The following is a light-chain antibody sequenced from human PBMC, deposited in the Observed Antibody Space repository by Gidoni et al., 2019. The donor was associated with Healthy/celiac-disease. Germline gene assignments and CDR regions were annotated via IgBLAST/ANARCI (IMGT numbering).Light chain of an antibody. J-gene: IGKJ2*04. Sequence: DIQMTQSPSSLSASVGDRVTITCQASQDISNYLNWYQQKPGKAPKLLIYDASNLETGVPSRFSGSGSGTDFTFTISSLQPEDIATYYCQQYDNLLSCSFGQGTKLEIK. CDR3: QQYDNLLSCS. V-gene: IGKV1-33*01. CDR2: DAS. CDR1: QDISNY.